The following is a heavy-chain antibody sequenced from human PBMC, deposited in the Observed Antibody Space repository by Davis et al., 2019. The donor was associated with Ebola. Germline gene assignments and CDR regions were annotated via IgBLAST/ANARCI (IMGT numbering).Heavy chain of an antibody. CDR3: AKSLSGGNDY. Sequence: GGSLRLSCAASGFTLSSYSVSWVRQAPGKGLEWLAYISGRRNTVFYADSVKGRFTISRDNAKSSLFLQMNSLRDEDTAVYYCAKSLSGGNDYWGQGTLVTVSS. D-gene: IGHD2-15*01. V-gene: IGHV3-48*02. J-gene: IGHJ4*02. CDR2: ISGRRNTV. CDR1: GFTLSSYS.